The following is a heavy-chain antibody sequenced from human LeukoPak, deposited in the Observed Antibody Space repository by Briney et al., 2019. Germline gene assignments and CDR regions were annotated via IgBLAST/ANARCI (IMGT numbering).Heavy chain of an antibody. D-gene: IGHD3-10*01. CDR3: ARDDGSGSYSTPPFDY. CDR1: GFTFSSYG. Sequence: PGGSLRLSCAASGFTFSSYGMHWVRQAPGKGLEWVAVISYDGSNKYYADSVKGRFTISRDNSKNTLYLQMNSLRAEDTAVYYCARDDGSGSYSTPPFDYWGQGTLVTVSS. J-gene: IGHJ4*02. CDR2: ISYDGSNK. V-gene: IGHV3-30*03.